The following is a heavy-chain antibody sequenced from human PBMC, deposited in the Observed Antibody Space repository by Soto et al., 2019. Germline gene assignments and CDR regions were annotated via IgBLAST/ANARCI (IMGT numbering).Heavy chain of an antibody. Sequence: QLQLQESGPGLVKPSETLSLTCTVSGGSISSSSYYWGWIRQPPGKGLAWIGSIYYSGSTYYNPSLKRRVTISVDTSKNQCALKLSSVTAAGTAVYYCARQNRMTTVTSGWFDPWGQGTLVTVSS. D-gene: IGHD4-17*01. CDR1: GGSISSSSYY. V-gene: IGHV4-39*01. CDR3: ARQNRMTTVTSGWFDP. CDR2: IYYSGST. J-gene: IGHJ5*02.